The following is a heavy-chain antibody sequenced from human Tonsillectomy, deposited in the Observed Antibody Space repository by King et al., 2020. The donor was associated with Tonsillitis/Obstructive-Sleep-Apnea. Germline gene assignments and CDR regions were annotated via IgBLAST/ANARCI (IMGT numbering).Heavy chain of an antibody. J-gene: IGHJ6*02. CDR1: GFTFSSYA. CDR2: ISGSGGST. V-gene: IGHV3-23*04. CDR3: AKEREDIVVVPAAVYYYGLDV. Sequence: VQLVESGGGLVQPGGSLRLSCAAYGFTFSSYAMSWVRQAPGKGLEWDSGISGSGGSTYYADSVKGRFTISRDNSKNTLYLQMNSLRAEDTAVYYCAKEREDIVVVPAAVYYYGLDVWGQGTTVTVSS. D-gene: IGHD2-2*01.